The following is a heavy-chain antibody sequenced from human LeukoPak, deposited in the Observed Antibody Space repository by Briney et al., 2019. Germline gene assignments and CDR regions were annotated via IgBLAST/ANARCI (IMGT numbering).Heavy chain of an antibody. V-gene: IGHV4-30-4*01. Sequence: SETLSLTCTVSGGSISSGDYYWSWIRQPPGKGLEWIVYIYYSGSTYYNPSLKSRVTISVDTSKNQFSLKLSSVTAADTAVYYCARPIRYYYGSGSLGTKNPDDAFDIWGQGTMVTVSS. CDR1: GGSISSGDYY. J-gene: IGHJ3*02. CDR3: ARPIRYYYGSGSLGTKNPDDAFDI. D-gene: IGHD3-10*01. CDR2: IYYSGST.